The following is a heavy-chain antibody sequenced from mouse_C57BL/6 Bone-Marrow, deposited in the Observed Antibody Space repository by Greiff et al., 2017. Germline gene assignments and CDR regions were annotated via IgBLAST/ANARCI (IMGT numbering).Heavy chain of an antibody. V-gene: IGHV1-4*01. CDR2: INPSSGYT. Sequence: VQLQQSGAELARPGASVKMSCKASGYTFTSYTMNWVKQRPGQGLEWIGYINPSSGYTKYYQKFKDKATLTADKSSSTAYMQLSILTAEDSAVYYCAPRYYRFAYWGQGTLVTVSA. CDR1: GYTFTSYT. CDR3: APRYYRFAY. D-gene: IGHD2-12*01. J-gene: IGHJ3*01.